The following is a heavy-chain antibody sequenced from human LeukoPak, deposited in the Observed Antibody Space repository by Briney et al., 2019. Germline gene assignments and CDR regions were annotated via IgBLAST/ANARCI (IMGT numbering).Heavy chain of an antibody. CDR1: GFTFSSNA. CDR3: AKEGYGSGSSPRYFDY. V-gene: IGHV3-23*01. D-gene: IGHD3-10*01. Sequence: GGSLRLSCAASGFTFSSNAMSWLRQAPGRGLEWVSGISGSGGSTYYADSVKGRFTISRDNSKNTLYLQMNGLRAEDTAVYCCAKEGYGSGSSPRYFDYWGQGTLVTGSS. CDR2: ISGSGGST. J-gene: IGHJ4*02.